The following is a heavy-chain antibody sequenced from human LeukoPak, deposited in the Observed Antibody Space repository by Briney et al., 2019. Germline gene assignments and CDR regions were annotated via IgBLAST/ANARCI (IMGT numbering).Heavy chain of an antibody. V-gene: IGHV3-53*01. CDR2: IYSGGST. CDR3: ASYGAHDAFDI. Sequence: PGRSLRLSCAASGFTVSSNYMSWVRQAPGKGLEWVSVIYSGGSTYYADSVKGRFTISRDNSKNTLYLQMNSLRAEDTAVYYCASYGAHDAFDIWGQGTMVTVSS. J-gene: IGHJ3*02. CDR1: GFTVSSNY. D-gene: IGHD4-17*01.